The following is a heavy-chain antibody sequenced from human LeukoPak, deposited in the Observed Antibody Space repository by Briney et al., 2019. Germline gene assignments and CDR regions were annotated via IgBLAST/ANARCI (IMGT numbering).Heavy chain of an antibody. V-gene: IGHV4-59*01. CDR2: MQSTGNS. J-gene: IGHJ4*02. Sequence: PSETLSLTCSVSGDSISTYHWNWVRKPPGKGLEWIGYMQSTGNSNYNPSLKSRVFMSVDTSKNQFVLNLRSVTAADTAVYYCARDKRHSYGRNLDHWGQGLLVTVSS. D-gene: IGHD5-18*01. CDR3: ARDKRHSYGRNLDH. CDR1: GDSISTYH.